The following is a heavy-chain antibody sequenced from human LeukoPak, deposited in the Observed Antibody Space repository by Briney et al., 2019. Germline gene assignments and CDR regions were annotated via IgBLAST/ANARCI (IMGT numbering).Heavy chain of an antibody. D-gene: IGHD1-14*01. CDR1: GXTFTRYS. Sequence: GGSLRPSCAASGXTFTRYSMNWVRQAPGKGLEWISYISSSSSIIYYAHSVKGRFTISRDNAKNSLYLQMNSLRDEDTAVYYCARDGNPFDYWGQGTLVTVSS. J-gene: IGHJ4*02. V-gene: IGHV3-48*02. CDR2: ISSSSSII. CDR3: ARDGNPFDY.